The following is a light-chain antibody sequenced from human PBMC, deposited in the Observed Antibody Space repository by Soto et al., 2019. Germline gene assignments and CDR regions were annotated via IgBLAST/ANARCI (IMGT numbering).Light chain of an antibody. CDR1: SSDVGGYNY. V-gene: IGLV2-14*01. CDR3: SSYTSSSTSYV. Sequence: QSALTQPASVSGSPGQSITISCTGTSSDVGGYNYVSWYQQHPGKAPKLMIYEVSNRPSGVSNRFSGSKSGNTASLTISGRQAEDEADYYCSSYTSSSTSYVFGTGTKLTGL. J-gene: IGLJ1*01. CDR2: EVS.